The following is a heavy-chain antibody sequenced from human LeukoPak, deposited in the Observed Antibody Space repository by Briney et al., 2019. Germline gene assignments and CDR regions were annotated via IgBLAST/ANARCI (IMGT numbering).Heavy chain of an antibody. CDR3: ARYHTALNY. D-gene: IGHD5-18*01. CDR2: INSVGSST. Sequence: GSLRLSCADSGFTFGSYWMHWVRNAPGKGLVWVSRINSVGSSTSYADSVKGRFTISRDNSKNTVYLQLNNLRVEDTAVYYCARYHTALNYWGQGTLVTASS. CDR1: GFTFGSYW. J-gene: IGHJ4*02. V-gene: IGHV3-74*01.